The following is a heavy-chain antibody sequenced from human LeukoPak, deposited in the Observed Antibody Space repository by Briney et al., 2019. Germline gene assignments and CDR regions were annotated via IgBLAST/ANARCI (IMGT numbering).Heavy chain of an antibody. Sequence: SETLSLTCTVSGGSISSGSYYWSWIRQPAGKGLEWIGRIYTSGSTNYNPSLKSRVTISVDTSKNQFSLRLSSVTAADTAVYYCARGYRGSSWYCYLDYWGQGTLVTVSS. V-gene: IGHV4-61*02. CDR2: IYTSGST. CDR3: ARGYRGSSWYCYLDY. CDR1: GGSISSGSYY. D-gene: IGHD6-13*01. J-gene: IGHJ4*02.